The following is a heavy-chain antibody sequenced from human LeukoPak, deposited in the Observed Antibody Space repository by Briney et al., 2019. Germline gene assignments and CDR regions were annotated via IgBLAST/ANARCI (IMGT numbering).Heavy chain of an antibody. D-gene: IGHD2-2*03. CDR3: ARLLRVGYCSTTTCNWFDP. CDR1: GGSISSGVYS. Sequence: NSSETLSLTCAVSGGSISSGVYSWSWIRQPAGKGLEWIGRIYTSGSTNYNPSLKSRVTISVDTSKNQFSLKLSSVTAADTAVYYCARLLRVGYCSTTTCNWFDPWGQGTLATVSS. V-gene: IGHV4-61*02. CDR2: IYTSGST. J-gene: IGHJ5*02.